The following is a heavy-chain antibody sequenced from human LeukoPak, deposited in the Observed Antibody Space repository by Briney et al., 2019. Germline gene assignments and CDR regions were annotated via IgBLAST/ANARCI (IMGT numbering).Heavy chain of an antibody. D-gene: IGHD6-19*01. J-gene: IGHJ6*02. CDR3: ARGYASSGWTLGYYYYGMDV. CDR2: INHSGST. CDR1: GGSFSGYY. Sequence: SETLSLTCAVYGGSFSGYYWSWIRQPPGKGLEWIGEINHSGSTNYNPSLKSRVTISVDTSKNQFSLKLSSVTAADTAVYYCARGYASSGWTLGYYYYGMDVWGQGTTVTVSS. V-gene: IGHV4-34*01.